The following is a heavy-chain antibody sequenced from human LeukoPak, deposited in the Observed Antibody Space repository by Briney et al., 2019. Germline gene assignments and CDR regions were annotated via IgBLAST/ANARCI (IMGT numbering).Heavy chain of an antibody. Sequence: PSETLSLTCTVSGGSISSSSYYWGWIRQPPGKGLEWIGSIYYSGSTYYNPSLKSRVTISVDTSKNQLSLKLSSVTAADTAVYYCARVYLGSGRGAFDIWGQGTMVTVSS. CDR2: IYYSGST. CDR1: GGSISSSSYY. V-gene: IGHV4-39*07. CDR3: ARVYLGSGRGAFDI. J-gene: IGHJ3*02. D-gene: IGHD3-10*01.